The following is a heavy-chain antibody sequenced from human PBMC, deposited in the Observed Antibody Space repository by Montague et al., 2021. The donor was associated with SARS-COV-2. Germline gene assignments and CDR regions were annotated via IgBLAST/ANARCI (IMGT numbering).Heavy chain of an antibody. CDR3: ARLFHSSGGSENDAFDT. D-gene: IGHD6-19*01. J-gene: IGHJ3*02. Sequence: SETLSLTCTVSGGSISSSSYYWGWIRQPPGKGLEWIGSIYYSGSTYYNPSLKSRVTISVDTSKNQFSLKLSSVTATDTAVYYCARLFHSSGGSENDAFDTWGQGTMVTVSS. CDR2: IYYSGST. CDR1: GGSISSSSYY. V-gene: IGHV4-39*01.